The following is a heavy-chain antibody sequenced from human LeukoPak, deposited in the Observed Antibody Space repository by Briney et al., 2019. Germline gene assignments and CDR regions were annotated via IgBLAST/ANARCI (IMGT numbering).Heavy chain of an antibody. D-gene: IGHD1-26*01. V-gene: IGHV3-74*01. J-gene: IGHJ4*02. CDR1: GIIFSNYW. CDR3: ARVDSGGWELPPTEYFDY. Sequence: GGSLRLSCAASGIIFSNYWMHWVRQAPGKGLVWVSRINRDGSSTSYADSVKGRFTISRDNAKNSLYLQMNSLRAEDTAVYYCARVDSGGWELPPTEYFDYWGQGTLVTVSS. CDR2: INRDGSST.